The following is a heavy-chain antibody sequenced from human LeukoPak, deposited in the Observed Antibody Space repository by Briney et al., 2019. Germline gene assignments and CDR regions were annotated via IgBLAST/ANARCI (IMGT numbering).Heavy chain of an antibody. Sequence: PGRSLRLSCAASGFTFSSYAMHWVRQAPGKGLEWVAVISYDGSNKYYADSVKGRFTISRDNSKNTLYLQMNSLRAEDTAVYYCARVPCGGDCPYYFDYWGQGTLVTVSS. CDR1: GFTFSSYA. V-gene: IGHV3-30-3*01. D-gene: IGHD2-21*02. CDR3: ARVPCGGDCPYYFDY. J-gene: IGHJ4*02. CDR2: ISYDGSNK.